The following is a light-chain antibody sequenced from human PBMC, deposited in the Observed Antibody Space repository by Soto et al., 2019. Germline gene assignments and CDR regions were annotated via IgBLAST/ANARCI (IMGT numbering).Light chain of an antibody. CDR3: QQYNKWPPYT. CDR2: GAS. V-gene: IGKV3-15*01. J-gene: IGKJ2*01. CDR1: QSVSSN. Sequence: EIVMTQSPDTLSVSPGERATLSCRASQSVSSNLAWYQQKPGQAPRLLIYGASSRATGIPARFSGSGSGTEFTLTISSLQSGDFAVYYCQQYNKWPPYTFGQGTKLEIK.